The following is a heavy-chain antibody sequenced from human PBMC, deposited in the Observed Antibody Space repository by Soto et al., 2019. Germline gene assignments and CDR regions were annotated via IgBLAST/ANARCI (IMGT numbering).Heavy chain of an antibody. J-gene: IGHJ4*02. Sequence: GGSLRLSCVASGFNFKKFVMAWVRQAAGEGLEWVSGISCCGGSASYADSVKGRFSIARDDSKNTVSLQLNSLRVEDTAQYYCAKADGQQWLIPHLDNWGQGTLVTVSS. CDR1: GFNFKKFV. CDR2: ISCCGGSA. D-gene: IGHD6-19*01. V-gene: IGHV3-23*01. CDR3: AKADGQQWLIPHLDN.